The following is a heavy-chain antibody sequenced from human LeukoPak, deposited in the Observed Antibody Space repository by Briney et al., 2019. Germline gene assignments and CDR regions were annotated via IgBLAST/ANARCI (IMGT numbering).Heavy chain of an antibody. J-gene: IGHJ4*02. V-gene: IGHV1-2*02. CDR1: GYTFTGYY. D-gene: IGHD6-13*01. CDR3: ARDPGYSSCWYFGY. Sequence: GSSVTVSCKASGYTFTGYYMHWVGQAPGKGRDGMGWINPNSGGTNYAQKFQGRVTMTKDPSISTAYLELGRLRSDDTAVYCCARDPGYSSCWYFGYWGQGALVTVSS. CDR2: INPNSGGT.